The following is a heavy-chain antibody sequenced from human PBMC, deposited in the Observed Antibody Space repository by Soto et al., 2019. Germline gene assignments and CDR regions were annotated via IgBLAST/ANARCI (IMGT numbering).Heavy chain of an antibody. Sequence: GASVKVSWKASGGSFSSYASRWVRQAPGQGLEWMGGIIPIFGTANYAQKFQGRVTITADESTSTAYMELSSLRSEDTAVYYCARDLSYCGGDCYYPDAFDIWGQGTMVTVS. CDR1: GGSFSSYA. V-gene: IGHV1-69*13. CDR2: IIPIFGTA. CDR3: ARDLSYCGGDCYYPDAFDI. J-gene: IGHJ3*02. D-gene: IGHD2-21*02.